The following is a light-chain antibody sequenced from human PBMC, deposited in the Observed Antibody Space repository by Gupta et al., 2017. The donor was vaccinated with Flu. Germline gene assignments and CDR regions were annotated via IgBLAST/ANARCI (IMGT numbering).Light chain of an antibody. J-gene: IGKJ2*01. CDR3: LQDHNTQYT. Sequence: DLVVPQSPLSLPVTPGEPASITCRSSQSLLHRNGYNYLTWYLQKPGQSPKLLINLGSKRASGVPDRFSGSASGTDFTLTISSLQAEDVGVYYCLQDHNTQYTFGQGTKLDIK. CDR2: LGS. CDR1: QSLLHRNGYNY. V-gene: IGKV2-28*01.